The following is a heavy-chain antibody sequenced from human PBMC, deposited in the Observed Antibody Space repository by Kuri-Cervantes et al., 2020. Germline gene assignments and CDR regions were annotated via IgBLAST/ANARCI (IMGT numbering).Heavy chain of an antibody. J-gene: IGHJ4*02. CDR2: ISAYNGNT. Sequence: ASVKVSCKASGYTFTSYGISWVRQAPGQGLEWMGWISAYNGNTNYAQKLQGRVTMTTDTSTSTAYMELRSLRSDDPAVYYCARVEDRPTYHRYFDYWGQGTLVTVSS. D-gene: IGHD2-21*01. V-gene: IGHV1-18*01. CDR3: ARVEDRPTYHRYFDY. CDR1: GYTFTSYG.